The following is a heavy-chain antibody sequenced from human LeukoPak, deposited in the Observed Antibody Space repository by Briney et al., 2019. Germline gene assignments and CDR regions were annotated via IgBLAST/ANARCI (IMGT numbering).Heavy chain of an antibody. CDR2: IYYSGST. Sequence: PSETLSLTCTVSGVSISSYYWSWIRQPPGKGLEWIGYIYYSGSTNYNPSLKSRVTISVDTSKNQFSLKLSSVTAADTAVYYCARSYSSGWYTGGGEYFQHWGQGTLVTVSS. D-gene: IGHD6-19*01. J-gene: IGHJ1*01. CDR1: GVSISSYY. CDR3: ARSYSSGWYTGGGEYFQH. V-gene: IGHV4-59*01.